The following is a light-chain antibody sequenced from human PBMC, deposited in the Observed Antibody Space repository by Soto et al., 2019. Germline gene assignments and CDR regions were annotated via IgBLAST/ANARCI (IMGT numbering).Light chain of an antibody. J-gene: IGKJ1*01. CDR1: QSIGTW. CDR2: DAS. Sequence: DIQVTQSPSTLSASVGDRVTITCGASQSIGTWLAWYQQKPGKAPKLLIFDASTLESGVPSRFSGSGSGTDFTLNISSLQPDDFETYYCQQYSGSSGAFGQGTKVDIK. CDR3: QQYSGSSGA. V-gene: IGKV1-5*01.